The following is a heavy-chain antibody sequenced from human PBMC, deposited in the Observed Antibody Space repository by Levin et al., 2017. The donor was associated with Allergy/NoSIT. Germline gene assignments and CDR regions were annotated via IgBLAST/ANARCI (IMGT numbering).Heavy chain of an antibody. D-gene: IGHD5-12*01. J-gene: IGHJ4*02. V-gene: IGHV4-39*01. CDR1: GGSISSSSYY. CDR3: ARHRVGGYDWVDY. CDR2: IYYSGST. Sequence: SCTVSGGSISSSSYYWGWIRQPPGKGLEWIGSIYYSGSTYYNPSLKSRVTISVDTSKNQFSLKLSSVTAADTAVYYCARHRVGGYDWVDYWGQGTLVTVSS.